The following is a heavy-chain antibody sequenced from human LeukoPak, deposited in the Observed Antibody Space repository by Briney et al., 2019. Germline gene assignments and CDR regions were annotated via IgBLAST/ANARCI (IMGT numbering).Heavy chain of an antibody. CDR3: VRESDVWSGPGIGRPLDV. CDR2: ISYDGSNK. Sequence: PGGSLRLSCAASGFTFSSYGMHWVRQAPGKGLEWVAVISYDGSNKYYADSVKGRFTISRDNAKNSVSLQMDGLRAEDTAVYHCVRESDVWSGPGIGRPLDVWGKGTTVTVSS. V-gene: IGHV3-30*03. J-gene: IGHJ6*04. CDR1: GFTFSSYG. D-gene: IGHD3-3*01.